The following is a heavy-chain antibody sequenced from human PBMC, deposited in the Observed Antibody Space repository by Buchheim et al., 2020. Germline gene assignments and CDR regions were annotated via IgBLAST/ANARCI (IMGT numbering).Heavy chain of an antibody. Sequence: QVQLQESGPGLVKPSETLSLTCTVSGGSISSYYWSCIRQPPGKGLEWIGYIYYSGSTNYNPSLKSRVTISVATSQNQSFLTLSSVTAADTAVYYCARDYCSGGSCYDYWGQGTL. V-gene: IGHV4-59*01. D-gene: IGHD2-15*01. J-gene: IGHJ4*02. CDR2: IYYSGST. CDR1: GGSISSYY. CDR3: ARDYCSGGSCYDY.